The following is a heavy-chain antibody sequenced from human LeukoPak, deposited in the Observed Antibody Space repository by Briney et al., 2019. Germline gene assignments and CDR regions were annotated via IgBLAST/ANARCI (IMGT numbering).Heavy chain of an antibody. CDR2: IYPGDPDT. CDR3: ATIAAATADFDY. J-gene: IGHJ4*02. D-gene: IGHD6-13*01. Sequence: GESLKISRKGSGYSLTSYWTGWVRQLPGKGLEWMGIIYPGDPDTRYSPSFQGQVTISADKSISTAYLQWSSLKASDTAMYYCATIAAATADFDYWGQGTLVTVSS. CDR1: GYSLTSYW. V-gene: IGHV5-51*01.